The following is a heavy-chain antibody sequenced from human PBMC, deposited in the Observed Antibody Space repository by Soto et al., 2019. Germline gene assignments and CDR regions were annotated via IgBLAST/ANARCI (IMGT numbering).Heavy chain of an antibody. J-gene: IGHJ4*02. V-gene: IGHV3-73*01. D-gene: IGHD4-17*01. CDR1: GFTFSSYA. CDR3: TRQEGDYGVDY. Sequence: VQLVESGGGVVQPGRSLRLSCAASGFTFSSYAMHWVRQASGKGLEWVGRIRSKANSYATAYAASVKGRFTISRDDSKNTAYLQMNSLKTEDTAVYYCTRQEGDYGVDYWGQGTLVTVSS. CDR2: IRSKANSYAT.